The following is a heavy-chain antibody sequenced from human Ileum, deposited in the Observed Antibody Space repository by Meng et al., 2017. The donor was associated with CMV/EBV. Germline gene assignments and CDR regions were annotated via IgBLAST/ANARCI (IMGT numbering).Heavy chain of an antibody. CDR3: ARDRRWLQFLDY. D-gene: IGHD5-24*01. CDR2: ISSNGGST. CDR1: GFTFSSNG. J-gene: IGHJ4*02. Sequence: GESLKISCAASGFTFSSNGMHWVRQAPGKGLEYVSFISSNGGSTYYADSVKGRFTISRDNSKNTLYLQMGSLRAEDMAVYHCARDRRWLQFLDYWGQGTLVTVSS. V-gene: IGHV3-64*02.